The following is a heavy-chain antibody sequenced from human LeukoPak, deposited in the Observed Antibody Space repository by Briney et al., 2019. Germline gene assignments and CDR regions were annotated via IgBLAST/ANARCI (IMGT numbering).Heavy chain of an antibody. D-gene: IGHD3-10*01. Sequence: GGSLRLSCAVSGFIFSSYGMHWVRQAPGKGLEWVAAISYDESNKYYADSVKGRFTISRDNYKNTLYLQMNSLRTEDTAVYYCAKDRGSGSYPSPPFDYWGRGILVTVSS. V-gene: IGHV3-30*18. CDR1: GFIFSSYG. CDR3: AKDRGSGSYPSPPFDY. CDR2: ISYDESNK. J-gene: IGHJ4*02.